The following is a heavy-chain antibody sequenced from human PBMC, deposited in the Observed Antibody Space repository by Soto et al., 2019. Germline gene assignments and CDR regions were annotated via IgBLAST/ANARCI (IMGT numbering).Heavy chain of an antibody. J-gene: IGHJ4*02. Sequence: EVQLVESGGGLVQPGGSLRLSCAASGFNFNSHWMRWVRQAPGKGLEWVANIKGDGGETFYVDSVKGRFTISRDNAKNSLYLQMNSLRAEDTAVYYCARDSNWASDFWGQGTWSSSPQ. CDR2: IKGDGGET. V-gene: IGHV3-7*01. CDR1: GFNFNSHW. D-gene: IGHD3-16*01. CDR3: ARDSNWASDF.